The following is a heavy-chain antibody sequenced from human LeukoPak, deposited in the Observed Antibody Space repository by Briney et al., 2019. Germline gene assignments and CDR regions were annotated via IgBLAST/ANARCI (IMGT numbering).Heavy chain of an antibody. CDR2: IYHSGST. D-gene: IGHD3-10*01. CDR3: AGERVTMVRGVIIGASFDY. J-gene: IGHJ4*02. Sequence: SGTLSLTCAVSGGSISSSNWWSWIRQPPGKGLEWIGEIYHSGSTNYNPSLKSRVTISVDKSKNQFSLKLSSVTAADTAVYYCAGERVTMVRGVIIGASFDYWGQGTLVTVSS. V-gene: IGHV4-4*02. CDR1: GGSISSSNW.